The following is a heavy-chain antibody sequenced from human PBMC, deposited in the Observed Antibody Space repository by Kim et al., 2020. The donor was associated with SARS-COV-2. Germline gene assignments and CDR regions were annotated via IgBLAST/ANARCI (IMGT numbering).Heavy chain of an antibody. CDR1: GGSFSGYY. Sequence: SETLSLTCAVYGGSFSGYYWSWIRQPPGKGLEWIGEINHSGSTNYNPSLKSRVTISVDTSKNQFSLKLSSVTAADTAVYYCARGGRPLLVRPVFYSFDY. V-gene: IGHV4-34*01. CDR3: ARGGRPLLVRPVFYSFDY. CDR2: INHSGST. J-gene: IGHJ4*01. D-gene: IGHD6-13*01.